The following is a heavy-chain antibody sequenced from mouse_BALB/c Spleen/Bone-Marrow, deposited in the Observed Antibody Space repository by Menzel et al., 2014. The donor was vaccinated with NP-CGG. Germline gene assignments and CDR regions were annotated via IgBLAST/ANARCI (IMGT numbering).Heavy chain of an antibody. CDR2: ISDGGSYT. CDR3: ARGSSYFDY. J-gene: IGHJ2*01. Sequence: EVQLVESGGGLVQPGGSLKLSCAASGFTFSSYGMSWVRQTPEKRLEWVATISDGGSYTYYPDSVKGRFTISRDNAKNNLYLQMSSLKSEDTAMYYCARGSSYFDYWGQGTTLTVSS. D-gene: IGHD1-1*01. V-gene: IGHV5-4*02. CDR1: GFTFSSYG.